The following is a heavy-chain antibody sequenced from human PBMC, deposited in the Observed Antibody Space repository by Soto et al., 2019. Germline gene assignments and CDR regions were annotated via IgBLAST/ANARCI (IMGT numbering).Heavy chain of an antibody. CDR2: ISYDGSNK. J-gene: IGHJ4*02. Sequence: GGSLRLSCAASGFTFSSYAMHWVRQAPGKGLEWVAVISYDGSNKYYADSVKGRFTISRDNSKNTLYLQMNSLRAEDTAVYYGSNTAGGGYYHEFDYWGQGTLVTVSS. CDR3: SNTAGGGYYHEFDY. CDR1: GFTFSSYA. V-gene: IGHV3-30*04. D-gene: IGHD3-10*01.